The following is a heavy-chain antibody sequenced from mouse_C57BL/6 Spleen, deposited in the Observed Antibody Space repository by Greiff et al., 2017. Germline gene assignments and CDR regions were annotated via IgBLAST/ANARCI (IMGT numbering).Heavy chain of an antibody. Sequence: EVKLMESGPGLVKPSQSLSLTCSVTGYSITSGYYWNWIRQFPGNKLEWMGYISYDGSNNYNPSLKNRISITRDTSKNQFFLKLNSVTTEDTATYYCARDIYYGNYGFAYWGQGTLVTVSA. J-gene: IGHJ3*01. D-gene: IGHD2-1*01. CDR1: GYSITSGYY. V-gene: IGHV3-6*01. CDR2: ISYDGSN. CDR3: ARDIYYGNYGFAY.